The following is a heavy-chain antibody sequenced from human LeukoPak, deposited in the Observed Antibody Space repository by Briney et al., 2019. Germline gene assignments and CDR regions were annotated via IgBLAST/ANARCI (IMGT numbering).Heavy chain of an antibody. Sequence: GGALRISCKGSGCSFTSYWISGGRQMPGKGVEGRGRIDPSESYTNYSPSFQGHVTISADKSISTAYLQWSSLKASDTAMYYCAKSVAGNEGAFDIWGQGTMVTVSS. D-gene: IGHD6-19*01. CDR1: GCSFTSYW. CDR2: IDPSESYT. V-gene: IGHV5-10-1*01. J-gene: IGHJ3*02. CDR3: AKSVAGNEGAFDI.